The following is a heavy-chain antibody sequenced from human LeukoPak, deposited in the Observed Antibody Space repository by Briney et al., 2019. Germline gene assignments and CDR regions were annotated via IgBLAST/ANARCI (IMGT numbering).Heavy chain of an antibody. CDR1: GGSFSGYY. CDR3: ARRNYYDSSGPLIDY. D-gene: IGHD3-22*01. CDR2: INHSGST. V-gene: IGHV4-34*01. Sequence: SETLSLTCAVYGGSFSGYYWSWIRQPPGKGLEWIGEINHSGSTNYNPSLKSRVTISVDTSKNQFSLKLSSVTAADTAVYYCARRNYYDSSGPLIDYWGQGTLVTVSS. J-gene: IGHJ4*02.